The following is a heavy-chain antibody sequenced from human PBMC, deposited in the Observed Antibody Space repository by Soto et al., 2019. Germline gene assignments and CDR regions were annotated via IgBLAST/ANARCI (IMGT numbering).Heavy chain of an antibody. D-gene: IGHD4-17*01. CDR3: ARRETTVGGYYYGMDV. CDR1: GGTFSSYA. Sequence: QVQLVQSGAEVKKPGSSVKVSCKASGGTFSSYAISWVRQAPGQGLEWMGGIIPIFGTANYAQKFQGRVTTTADEATSTAYMELSRLRSEDTAVYYCARRETTVGGYYYGMDVWGQGTTVTVSS. J-gene: IGHJ6*02. V-gene: IGHV1-69*12. CDR2: IIPIFGTA.